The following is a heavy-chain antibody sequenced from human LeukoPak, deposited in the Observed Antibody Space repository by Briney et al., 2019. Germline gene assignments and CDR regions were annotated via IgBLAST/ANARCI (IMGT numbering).Heavy chain of an antibody. CDR1: GYTFINYY. CDR2: INPSAGNT. V-gene: IGHV1-46*01. J-gene: IGHJ4*02. Sequence: ASVKVSCKASGYTFINYYVHWVRQAPGQGPEYMGIINPSAGNTNYAQKFQGRITMTRDTFTTTVYMELSSLVSEDTAVYYCARERPSKCYFDYWGQGTLVTVSS. CDR3: ARERPSKCYFDY.